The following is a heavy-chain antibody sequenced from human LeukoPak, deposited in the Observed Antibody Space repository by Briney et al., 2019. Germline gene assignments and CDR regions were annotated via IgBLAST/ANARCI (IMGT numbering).Heavy chain of an antibody. V-gene: IGHV4-30-2*01. CDR3: ARVVGGTLDY. CDR1: GGSISSGGYS. J-gene: IGHJ4*02. D-gene: IGHD1-14*01. CDR2: IYHSGST. Sequence: SETLSLTCAVSGGSISSGGYSWSWIRQPPGKGLEWIGYIYHSGSTYYNPSLKSRVTISVDRSKNQFSLKLSSVTAADTAVYYCARVVGGTLDYWGQGTLVTVSS.